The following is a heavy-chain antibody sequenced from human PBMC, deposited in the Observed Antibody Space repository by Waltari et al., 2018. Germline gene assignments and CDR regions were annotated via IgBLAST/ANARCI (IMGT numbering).Heavy chain of an antibody. CDR3: AREPCTTTRCYSENAFDI. J-gene: IGHJ3*02. CDR1: GFTVTNFY. D-gene: IGHD2-8*01. Sequence: EVQLVESGGGLIQPGGSLRLSCAASGFTVTNFYMSWVRQAPGKGLEWVSVIYSSDYTYYADSVKGRFTISRDKSKNTLYLLMNSLRAEDTAMYYCAREPCTTTRCYSENAFDIWGQGTMVTVSS. CDR2: IYSSDYT. V-gene: IGHV3-53*01.